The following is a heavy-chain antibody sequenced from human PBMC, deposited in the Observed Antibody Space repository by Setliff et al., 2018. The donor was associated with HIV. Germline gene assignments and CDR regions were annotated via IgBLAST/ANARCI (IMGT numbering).Heavy chain of an antibody. J-gene: IGHJ5*02. D-gene: IGHD1-26*01. V-gene: IGHV1-2*02. CDR3: ERNVSGIVPRRVGFDP. Sequence: ASVKVSCKASGYTFTDYYIHWVRQAPGQGLEWMGWINPDTGCTNSAQRFQGSVTMTRDMSITTAYMELSSLKSDDTAMYYSERNVSGIVPRRVGFDPWGQGTKVTVSS. CDR1: GYTFTDYY. CDR2: INPDTGCT.